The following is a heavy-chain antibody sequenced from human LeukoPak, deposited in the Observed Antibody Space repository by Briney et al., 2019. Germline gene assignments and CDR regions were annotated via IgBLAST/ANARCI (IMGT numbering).Heavy chain of an antibody. D-gene: IGHD5-12*01. CDR3: ATSGLRPIYYYYGMDV. V-gene: IGHV4-61*02. Sequence: SETLSLTRMVSGGSISSGSYYSSWIRQPAGKGLEWIGRIYTSGSTNYNPSLKSRATISVDTSKNQFSLKLSSVTAADTAVYYCATSGLRPIYYYYGMDVWGQGTTVTVSS. CDR1: GGSISSGSYY. CDR2: IYTSGST. J-gene: IGHJ6*02.